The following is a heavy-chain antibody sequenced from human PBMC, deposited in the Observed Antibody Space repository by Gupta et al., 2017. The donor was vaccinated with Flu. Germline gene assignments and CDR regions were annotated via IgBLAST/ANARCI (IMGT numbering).Heavy chain of an antibody. D-gene: IGHD5-18*01. CDR2: IKQDGSEK. CDR3: ARRRGDTATVPLYYFDY. CDR1: GLTFNTYW. Sequence: EVQLVESGGALVQPGGCLRLSCVASGLTFNTYWMTWVRQAPGKGLEWVANIKQDGSEKYCVDSVNGLFTVSRDNAKNSLYLQLSSLRAEDTAVYYCARRRGDTATVPLYYFDYWGHGTLVTVSS. J-gene: IGHJ4*01. V-gene: IGHV3-7*01.